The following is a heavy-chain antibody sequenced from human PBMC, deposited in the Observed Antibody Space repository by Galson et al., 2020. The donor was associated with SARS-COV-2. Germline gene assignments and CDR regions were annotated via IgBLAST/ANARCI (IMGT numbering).Heavy chain of an antibody. CDR3: ARGGVAAGTRGIDY. V-gene: IGHV3-66*01. J-gene: IGHJ4*02. D-gene: IGHD6-13*01. CDR2: IHKGGDT. CDR1: GLTVSSNY. Sequence: GESLKISCAASGLTVSSNYMNWVRQAPGKGPEWVSLIHKGGDTYYADSVKGRFTISRDNSKNTLYLQVDSLRADDTAGYYCARGGVAAGTRGIDYWGQGTRVTVSS.